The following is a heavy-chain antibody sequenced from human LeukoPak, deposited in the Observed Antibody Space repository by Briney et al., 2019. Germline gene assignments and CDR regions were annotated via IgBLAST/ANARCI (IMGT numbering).Heavy chain of an antibody. CDR2: VSAYNGKT. J-gene: IGHJ5*02. CDR1: GYTFTSYY. V-gene: IGHV1-18*04. D-gene: IGHD2/OR15-2a*01. Sequence: ASVRVSCKASGYTFTSYYVHWVRQAPGQGLERMGWVSAYNGKTNYAQSLQDRVTMTTDTSTSTVYMELRSLRSDDTALYYCARGDTFLPTHYFDPWGQGTLVTVSS. CDR3: ARGDTFLPTHYFDP.